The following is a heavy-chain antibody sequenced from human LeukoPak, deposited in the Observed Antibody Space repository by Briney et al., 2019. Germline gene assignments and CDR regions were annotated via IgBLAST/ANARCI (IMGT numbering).Heavy chain of an antibody. CDR2: IWRDGNNR. D-gene: IGHD2-8*02. J-gene: IGHJ6*03. V-gene: IGHV3-30*02. CDR1: GFTFSSYG. CDR3: AKDPGASVSGFHMDV. Sequence: PGRSLRLSCAASGFTFSSYGMHWVRQATGKGLEWVSFIWRDGNNRFYADSVKGRFTISRDNSKNMLYLQMDTLRAEDTALYYCAKDPGASVSGFHMDVGGKGTTVIVSS.